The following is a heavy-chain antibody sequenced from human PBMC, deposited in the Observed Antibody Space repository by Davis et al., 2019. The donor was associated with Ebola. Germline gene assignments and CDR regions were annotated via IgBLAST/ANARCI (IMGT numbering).Heavy chain of an antibody. V-gene: IGHV1-2*06. CDR3: ARDESRSSYYYDSSGYYSY. D-gene: IGHD3-22*01. Sequence: VSCKASGYSFTGYYMHWVRQAPGQGLEWMGRINPNSGDTNYAQKFQGRVTMTRDTSISTAYMELSRLRSDDTAVYYCARDESRSSYYYDSSGYYSYWGQGTLVTVSS. CDR2: INPNSGDT. J-gene: IGHJ4*02. CDR1: GYSFTGYY.